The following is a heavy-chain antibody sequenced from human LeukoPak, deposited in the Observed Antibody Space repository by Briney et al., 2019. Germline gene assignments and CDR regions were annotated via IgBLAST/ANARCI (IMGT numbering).Heavy chain of an antibody. D-gene: IGHD2-8*01. CDR1: GYTFTGYY. V-gene: IGHV1-2*02. CDR3: ARPLGVMADYYYGLDV. Sequence: ASVKVSCKASGYTFTGYYMHWLRQAPGHGLEWMGRINPKSGATIYAQKFQGRVTMTRDTSISTAYMELSSLRPDDTAVYYCARPLGVMADYYYGLDVWGPGTTVTVSS. J-gene: IGHJ6*02. CDR2: INPKSGAT.